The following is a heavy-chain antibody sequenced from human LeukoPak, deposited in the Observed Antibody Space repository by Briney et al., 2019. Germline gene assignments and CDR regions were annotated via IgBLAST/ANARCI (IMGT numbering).Heavy chain of an antibody. CDR3: ASQIVVVPAANFRPVDY. V-gene: IGHV3-21*01. CDR1: GFTFSSYS. CDR2: ISSSSSYI. Sequence: GGSLRLSCVASGFTFSSYSMNWVRQAPGKGLEWVSSISSSSSYIYYADSVKGRFTISRDNAKNSLYLQMNSLRAEDTAVYYCASQIVVVPAANFRPVDYWGQGTLVTVSS. J-gene: IGHJ4*02. D-gene: IGHD2-2*01.